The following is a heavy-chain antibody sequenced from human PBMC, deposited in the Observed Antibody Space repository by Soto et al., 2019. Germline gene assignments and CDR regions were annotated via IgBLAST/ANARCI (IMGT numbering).Heavy chain of an antibody. CDR2: INPSGGST. CDR1: GYTFTSYY. J-gene: IGHJ6*02. Sequence: AASEKVSCKASGYTFTSYYMHWVRQAPLQGLEWMGIINPSGGSTSYAQKFQGRVTMTRDTSTSTVYMELSSLRSEDTAVYYCARDWGIQQHYYGMDVWGQGNTVTVSS. V-gene: IGHV1-46*01. D-gene: IGHD5-18*01. CDR3: ARDWGIQQHYYGMDV.